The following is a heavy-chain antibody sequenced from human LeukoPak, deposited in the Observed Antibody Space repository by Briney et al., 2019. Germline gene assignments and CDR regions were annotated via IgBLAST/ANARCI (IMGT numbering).Heavy chain of an antibody. CDR2: INHSGST. V-gene: IGHV4-34*01. J-gene: IGHJ4*02. Sequence: SETLSLTCAVYGGSFSGYYWSWIRQPPGKGLEWIGEINHSGSTNYNPSLKSRVTISVDTSKNQFSLKLSSVTAADTAVYYCARGQSYGLYYFDYWGQGTLVTVSS. CDR1: GGSFSGYY. D-gene: IGHD1-26*01. CDR3: ARGQSYGLYYFDY.